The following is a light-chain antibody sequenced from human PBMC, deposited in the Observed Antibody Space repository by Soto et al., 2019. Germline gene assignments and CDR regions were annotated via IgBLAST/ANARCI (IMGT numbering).Light chain of an antibody. V-gene: IGKV3-15*01. CDR3: QQYNTWPLT. J-gene: IGKJ3*01. Sequence: DTVMTQSPATLSVSPGERPTLSCRASQSVSSNLAWYQQKPGQAPRLLIYDASTRATGIPARFSGSGSGTAFTLTISSLQSEDFAVYYCQQYNTWPLTFGPGTKVDIK. CDR2: DAS. CDR1: QSVSSN.